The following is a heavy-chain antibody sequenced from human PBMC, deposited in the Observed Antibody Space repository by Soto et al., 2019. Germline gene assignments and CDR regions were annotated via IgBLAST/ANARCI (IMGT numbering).Heavy chain of an antibody. Sequence: QVQLQESGPGLVKPSETLSLTCTVSGGSISSYYWSWIRQPPGKGLEWIGYIYYSGSTNYNPSLQSRVTISEDTSKNQFSLKLSSVTAADTAVYYCARLTSPDYYYYMDVWGKGTTVTVSS. J-gene: IGHJ6*03. CDR1: GGSISSYY. V-gene: IGHV4-59*08. CDR2: IYYSGST. CDR3: ARLTSPDYYYYMDV.